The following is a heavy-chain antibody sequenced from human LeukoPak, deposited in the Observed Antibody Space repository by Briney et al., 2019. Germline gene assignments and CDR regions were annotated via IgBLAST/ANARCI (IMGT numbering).Heavy chain of an antibody. CDR3: AEDVGRTGTNCFDP. D-gene: IGHD1-1*01. V-gene: IGHV1-2*02. Sequence: GASVKVSCKPSGDTFTANYLHWVRQAPGQGLEWLGWINLNTGYTKYAQKFQGRVTMTRDTPTSSAFMELSRLRSDDTAVYFCAEDVGRTGTNCFDPWGQGTLVTVSS. CDR1: GDTFTANY. CDR2: INLNTGYT. J-gene: IGHJ5*02.